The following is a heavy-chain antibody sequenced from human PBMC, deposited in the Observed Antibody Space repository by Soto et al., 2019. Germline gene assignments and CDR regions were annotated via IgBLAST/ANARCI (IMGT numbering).Heavy chain of an antibody. CDR2: ISHSGST. CDR1: GGSFSDYY. CDR3: SRSRKGYSSPCFLS. D-gene: IGHD6-13*01. J-gene: IGHJ4*01. V-gene: IGHV4-34*01. Sequence: QVQLQQWGAGLLKPSETLSLTCAVYGGSFSDYYWSWIRQPPGKGLEWIGEISHSGSTNFNPSLKKRVTIIIDKAKSQFTPGLSSLTAPEKAVYYLSRSRKGYSSPCFLSWGQGTLFTVSS.